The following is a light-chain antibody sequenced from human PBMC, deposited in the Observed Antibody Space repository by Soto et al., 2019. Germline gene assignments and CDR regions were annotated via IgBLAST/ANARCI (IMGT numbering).Light chain of an antibody. V-gene: IGKV4-1*01. CDR2: WAS. CDR1: QRVLYSSNNKTY. J-gene: IGKJ4*01. CDR3: QDYYRPPLT. Sequence: DIVMTQSPDSLAVSLGERATINCKYRQRVLYSSNNKTYLAWYQQKPGQPPTLLMYWASTRESGVPDRFSGSGSWTYFNLSISSLQGEEVSVYDGQDYYRPPLTFGRGTKVEIQ.